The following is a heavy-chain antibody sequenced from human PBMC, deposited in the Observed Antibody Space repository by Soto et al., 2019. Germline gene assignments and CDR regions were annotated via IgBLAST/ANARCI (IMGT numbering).Heavy chain of an antibody. D-gene: IGHD6-19*01. CDR1: GFTFSSYA. Sequence: EVQLLGSGGGLVQPEGSLRLSCAASGFTFSSYAMGWVRQAPGKGLEWVSTITNSGGSTYYADSVKGRFTISRDNSKNTLYVQMNSLRAADTAIYYCARYNSGWSYCFDYGGQGTLVTVSS. CDR2: ITNSGGST. CDR3: ARYNSGWSYCFDY. J-gene: IGHJ4*02. V-gene: IGHV3-23*01.